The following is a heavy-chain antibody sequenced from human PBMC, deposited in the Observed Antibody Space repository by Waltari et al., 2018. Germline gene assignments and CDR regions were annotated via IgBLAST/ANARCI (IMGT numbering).Heavy chain of an antibody. D-gene: IGHD2-21*01. J-gene: IGHJ4*02. Sequence: EVQLVESGGGLVQPGGSLSLSCAASGFTFSSYWMIWVRQAPGQGLWWVAHINQDGREKSYVASVKGRFTISRDNAKQSLYLQMNSLRPDDTAIYYCARLLGANDWGQGTLVTVSS. CDR3: ARLLGAND. CDR2: INQDGREK. CDR1: GFTFSSYW. V-gene: IGHV3-7*01.